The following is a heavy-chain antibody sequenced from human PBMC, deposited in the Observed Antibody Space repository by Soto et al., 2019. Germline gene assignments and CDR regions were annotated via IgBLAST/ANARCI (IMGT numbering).Heavy chain of an antibody. J-gene: IGHJ4*02. CDR1: GFTFSSYA. D-gene: IGHD3-3*01. V-gene: IGHV3-23*01. Sequence: EVQLLESGGGLVQPGGSLRLSCAASGFTFSSYAMSWVRQAPGTGLEWVSAISGSGGSTYHADSGKGRFTISRDNTKHPLYLQMNSLRAKATAVDYCANDAILGVVINLGGVYFDSWGQGTLVTVSS. CDR3: ANDAILGVVINLGGVYFDS. CDR2: ISGSGGST.